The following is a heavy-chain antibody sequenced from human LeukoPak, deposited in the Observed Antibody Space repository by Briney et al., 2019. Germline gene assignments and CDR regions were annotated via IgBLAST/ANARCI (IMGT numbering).Heavy chain of an antibody. J-gene: IGHJ4*02. D-gene: IGHD3-22*01. CDR2: IYHSGTT. CDR1: GYSISSGYY. Sequence: PSETLSLTCTVSGYSISSGYYWGWIRQPPGKGLEWIGSIYHSGTTYYNPSLKSRVTISVDTSKNQFSLKLNSVTAADTAVYYCARDSKQGYDTSGLYYWGQGTLGTVSS. V-gene: IGHV4-38-2*02. CDR3: ARDSKQGYDTSGLYY.